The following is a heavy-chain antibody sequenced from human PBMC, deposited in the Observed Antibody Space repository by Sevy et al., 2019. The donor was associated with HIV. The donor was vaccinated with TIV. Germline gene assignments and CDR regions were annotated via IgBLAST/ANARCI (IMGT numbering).Heavy chain of an antibody. D-gene: IGHD2-2*01. CDR3: ARYNVPAAGRYYYYYGMDV. V-gene: IGHV3-48*01. Sequence: GGSLRLSCAASGFTFSSYSMNWVRQAPGKGLEWVSYISSSSSTIYYADSVKGRFTISRDNAKNSLYQQMNSLRAEDTAVYYCARYNVPAAGRYYYYYGMDVWGPGTTVTVSS. CDR2: ISSSSSTI. CDR1: GFTFSSYS. J-gene: IGHJ6*02.